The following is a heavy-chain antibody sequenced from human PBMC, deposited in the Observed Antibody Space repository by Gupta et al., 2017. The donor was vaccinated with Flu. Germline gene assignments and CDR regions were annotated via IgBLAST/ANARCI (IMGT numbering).Heavy chain of an antibody. CDR2: ISSSSSYI. V-gene: IGHV3-21*01. J-gene: IGHJ3*02. Sequence: EVQLVESGGGLVKPGGSLRLSCAASGFTFSSYSMNWFRQAPGKGLEWVSSISSSSSYIYYADSVKGRFTISRDNAKNSLYLQMNSLRAEDTAVYYCARAPSITMIVVVIDAFDIWGQGTMVTVSS. CDR3: ARAPSITMIVVVIDAFDI. D-gene: IGHD3-22*01. CDR1: GFTFSSYS.